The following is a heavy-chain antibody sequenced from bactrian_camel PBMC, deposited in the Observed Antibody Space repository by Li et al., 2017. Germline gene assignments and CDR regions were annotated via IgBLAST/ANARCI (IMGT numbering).Heavy chain of an antibody. Sequence: VQLVESGGGLVQPGGSVTLSCATSGFMFSTYQMYWVRQAPGEGLDWVGHINSRGVITHYSDSVKGRFTISRDNVRNTMSLQMINLQPDDTAVYYCVTDITARDYASWNYWGQGTQVTVSS. CDR1: GFMFSTYQ. CDR2: INSRGVIT. D-gene: IGHD1*01. J-gene: IGHJ4*01. V-gene: IGHV3S1*01. CDR3: VTDITARDYASWNY.